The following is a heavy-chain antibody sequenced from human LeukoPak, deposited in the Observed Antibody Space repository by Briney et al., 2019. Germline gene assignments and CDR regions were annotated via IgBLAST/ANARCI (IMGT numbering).Heavy chain of an antibody. V-gene: IGHV3-48*04. CDR1: GFTFGPYT. CDR3: ARGGTYDI. J-gene: IGHJ3*02. Sequence: GRSLRLSCAASGFTFGPYTMNWVRQAPGKGLEWVSYISSSSDTIYYADSVKGRFTISRDNAKKSLYLQMNSLRGEDTAVYFCARGGTYDIWGQGTRVTVSS. CDR2: ISSSSDTI.